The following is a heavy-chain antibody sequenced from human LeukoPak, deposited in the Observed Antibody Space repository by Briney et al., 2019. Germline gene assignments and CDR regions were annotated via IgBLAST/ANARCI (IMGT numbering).Heavy chain of an antibody. J-gene: IGHJ4*02. D-gene: IGHD3-22*01. V-gene: IGHV1-2*02. CDR3: ASLGAPTEYYYDSSGYQLDY. CDR2: INPNSGGT. Sequence: ASVKVSCKASGYTFTSYDIHWVRQATGQGLEWMGWINPNSGGTNYAQKFQGRVTMTRDTSISTAYMELSRLRSDDTAVYYCASLGAPTEYYYDSSGYQLDYWGQGTLVTVSS. CDR1: GYTFTSYD.